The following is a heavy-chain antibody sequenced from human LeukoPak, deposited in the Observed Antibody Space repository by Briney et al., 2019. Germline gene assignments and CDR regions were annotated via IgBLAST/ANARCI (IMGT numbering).Heavy chain of an antibody. J-gene: IGHJ3*02. CDR3: AREGSHDAFDI. CDR1: GFTFSSYE. V-gene: IGHV3-48*03. CDR2: ITSSSSSR. Sequence: PGGSLRLSCAASGFTFSSYEMNWVRQAPGKGLEWVSYITSSSSSRYYADSVKGRFTISRDNARNSVYLQMNSLRAEDMAVYYCAREGSHDAFDIWGQGTMVTVSS. D-gene: IGHD3-10*01.